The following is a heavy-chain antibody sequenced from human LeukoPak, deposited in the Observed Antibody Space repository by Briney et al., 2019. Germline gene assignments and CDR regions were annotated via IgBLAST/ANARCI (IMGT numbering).Heavy chain of an antibody. CDR3: ARRRVLSVARALDY. D-gene: IGHD4/OR15-4a*01. CDR2: ISGTTNTI. Sequence: GGSLRISCAASGFTFRSFTMNWVRQAPRKGLEWVSSISGTTNTIYYADSVKGRFTISRGNANNSVSLQMNSLRPEDTAVYFCARRRVLSVARALDYWGQGTLVTVSS. CDR1: GFTFRSFT. V-gene: IGHV3-48*04. J-gene: IGHJ4*02.